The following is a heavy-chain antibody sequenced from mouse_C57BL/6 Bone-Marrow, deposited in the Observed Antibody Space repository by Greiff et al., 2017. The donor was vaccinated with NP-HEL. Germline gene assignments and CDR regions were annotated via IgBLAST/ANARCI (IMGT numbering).Heavy chain of an antibody. CDR1: GYTFTSHW. CDR3: ERLGGYYYFGC. CDR2: INPSNGGT. D-gene: IGHD2-3*01. Sequence: QVQLQQPGTELVKPGASVTLSCKASGYTFTSHWMHWVMQRPGQGLEWIGNINPSNGGTNYNEKFKSKATLTVDKSSSTAYMQLSSLTSGDSAVYYCERLGGYYYFGCWGQGTTLSVSS. J-gene: IGHJ2*01. V-gene: IGHV1-53*01.